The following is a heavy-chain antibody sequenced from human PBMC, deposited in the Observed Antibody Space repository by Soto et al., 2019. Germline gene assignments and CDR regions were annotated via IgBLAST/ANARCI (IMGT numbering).Heavy chain of an antibody. D-gene: IGHD3-3*01. Sequence: GESLKISCAASGFTFSSYGMHWVRQAPGKGLEWVAVISYDGSNKYYADSVKGRFTISRDNSKNTLYLQMNSLRAEDTAVYYCAKDNVFVFYDFWSGYYTWYYFDYWGQGTLVTVSS. V-gene: IGHV3-30*18. J-gene: IGHJ4*02. CDR3: AKDNVFVFYDFWSGYYTWYYFDY. CDR2: ISYDGSNK. CDR1: GFTFSSYG.